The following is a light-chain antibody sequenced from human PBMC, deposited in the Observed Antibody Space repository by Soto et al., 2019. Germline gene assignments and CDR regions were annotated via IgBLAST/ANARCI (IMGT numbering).Light chain of an antibody. Sequence: QAALTKPPCAYGSTRQSVTISCTGTSSDVVAYDYVSWYQQHPGKAPKLMIYEINKRPSGVPDRFSGSKSGNTASLTVSGLQAEDEADYYCSSFAGSNNFPYVFGTGTKVTVL. CDR3: SSFAGSNNFPYV. V-gene: IGLV2-8*01. J-gene: IGLJ1*01. CDR1: SSDVVAYDY. CDR2: EIN.